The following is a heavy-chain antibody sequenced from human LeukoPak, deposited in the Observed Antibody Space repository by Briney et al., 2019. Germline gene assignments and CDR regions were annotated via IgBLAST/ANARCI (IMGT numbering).Heavy chain of an antibody. CDR1: GGSFSGYY. CDR2: INHSGST. J-gene: IGHJ4*02. V-gene: IGHV4-34*01. CDR3: ARDSMITFGGAGLDY. D-gene: IGHD3-16*01. Sequence: SETLSRTCAVYGGSFSGYYWSWIRQPPGKGLEWIGEINHSGSTNYNPSLKSRVTISVDTSENQFSLKLSSVTAADTAVYYCARDSMITFGGAGLDYWGQGTLVTVSS.